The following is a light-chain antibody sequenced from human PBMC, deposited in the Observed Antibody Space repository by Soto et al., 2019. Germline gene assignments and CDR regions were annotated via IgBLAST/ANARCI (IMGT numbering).Light chain of an antibody. CDR2: DVF. V-gene: IGKV1-5*01. J-gene: IGKJ2*01. CDR1: QSINNC. Sequence: DIQMTQSPSTLSASIGDRVTITCRASQSINNCLAWYQQRPGQAPHHLIYDVFRLGTGGPSRFSSSGSGTEFTLTISSLQAEDFATYFCQHYNGYPYTFGPGTKLEIK. CDR3: QHYNGYPYT.